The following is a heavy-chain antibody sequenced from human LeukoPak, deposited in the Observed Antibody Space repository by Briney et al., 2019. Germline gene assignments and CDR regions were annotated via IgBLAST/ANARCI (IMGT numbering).Heavy chain of an antibody. CDR2: ISGGSTVI. D-gene: IGHD5-18*01. CDR3: ARTRGYNYGYSDG. CDR1: GFTSSNVW. J-gene: IGHJ4*02. V-gene: IGHV3-48*01. Sequence: PGGSLRLSCAASGFTSSNVWMSWVRQAPGKGLEWVSYISGGSTVIGYADSVKGRFTISRDNAKNSLYLQMNSLRGEDTAVYYCARTRGYNYGYSDGWGQGTLVTVSS.